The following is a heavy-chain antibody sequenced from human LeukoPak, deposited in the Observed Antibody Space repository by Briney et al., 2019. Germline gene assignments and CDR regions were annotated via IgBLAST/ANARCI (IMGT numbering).Heavy chain of an antibody. CDR2: INPNSGGT. V-gene: IGHV1-2*04. J-gene: IGHJ6*04. CDR1: GYTFTGYY. CDR3: ARGSVLLWFGESFYYYYGMDV. D-gene: IGHD3-10*01. Sequence: ASVKVSCKASGYTFTGYYMHWVRQAPGQGPEWMGWINPNSGGTNYAQKFQGWVTMTRDTSISTAYMELSRLRSDDTAVYYCARGSVLLWFGESFYYYYGMDVWGKGTTVTVSS.